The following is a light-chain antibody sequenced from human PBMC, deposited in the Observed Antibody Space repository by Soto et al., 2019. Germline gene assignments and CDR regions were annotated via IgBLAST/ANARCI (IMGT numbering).Light chain of an antibody. Sequence: DIVMTQSPATLSLSPGEGATLSCRASQSVGSYLSWYQQKPGQAPRLLIYGASTRATGIPPRFSGSGPGTDFTLTISSLQPEDFAVYYCQQDYKFPWTVGQGTKVDIK. CDR1: QSVGSY. CDR3: QQDYKFPWT. V-gene: IGKV3D-7*01. CDR2: GAS. J-gene: IGKJ1*01.